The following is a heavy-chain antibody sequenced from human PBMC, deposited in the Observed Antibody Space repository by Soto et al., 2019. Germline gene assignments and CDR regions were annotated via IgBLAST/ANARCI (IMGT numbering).Heavy chain of an antibody. J-gene: IGHJ3*02. CDR1: GFTFSSYA. D-gene: IGHD6-13*01. CDR2: ISGSGGST. CDR3: AKEIIAAAAFDAFDI. Sequence: XGALKLSCAASGFTFSSYAMSWVRQAPGKGLDWVSAISGSGGSTYYADSVKGRFTISRDNSKNTLYLQMNSLRAEDTAVYYCAKEIIAAAAFDAFDIWGQGTMVTVSS. V-gene: IGHV3-23*01.